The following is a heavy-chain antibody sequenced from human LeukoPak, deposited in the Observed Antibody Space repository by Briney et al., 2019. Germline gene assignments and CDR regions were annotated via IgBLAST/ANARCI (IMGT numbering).Heavy chain of an antibody. CDR1: GFTFSSYA. J-gene: IGHJ4*02. V-gene: IGHV3-23*01. CDR3: EKDRVYYDSSVYYVY. D-gene: IGHD3-22*01. CDR2: IGGSGGST. Sequence: PGGSLRLSCAASGFTFSSYAMSWVRQAPGKGLEWVSAIGGSGGSTYYADSVKGRFTISRDNSKNTRYLQMNSLRAEDTAVNYCEKDRVYYDSSVYYVYWGKGTLVTVSS.